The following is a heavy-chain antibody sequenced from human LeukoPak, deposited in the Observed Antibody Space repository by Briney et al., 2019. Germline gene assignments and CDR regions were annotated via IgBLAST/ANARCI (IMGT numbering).Heavy chain of an antibody. J-gene: IGHJ6*04. D-gene: IGHD3-10*02. Sequence: GGSLRLSCAASGFTFSNEMNWVRQAPGKGLEWVSYISSSGSTIYYADSVKGRFTISRDSAKNSLYLQMNSLRAEDTAVYYCAELGITMIGGVWGKGTTVTISS. CDR3: AELGITMIGGV. CDR2: ISSSGSTI. V-gene: IGHV3-48*03. CDR1: GFTFSNE.